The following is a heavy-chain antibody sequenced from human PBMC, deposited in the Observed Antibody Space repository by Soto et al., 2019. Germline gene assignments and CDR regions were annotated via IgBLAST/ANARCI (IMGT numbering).Heavy chain of an antibody. J-gene: IGHJ4*02. CDR2: IWFDGSNI. CDR1: GFTFSSYG. D-gene: IGHD2-21*02. Sequence: GGSLRLSCVASGFTFSSYGMHWVRQAPGKGLEWVAIIWFDGSNINYVDTVKGRFTSDKDNSKNTLYLQMNSLRVEDTSFYYCATEIGDYSFEYWGQGTQVTVSS. V-gene: IGHV3-33*01. CDR3: ATEIGDYSFEY.